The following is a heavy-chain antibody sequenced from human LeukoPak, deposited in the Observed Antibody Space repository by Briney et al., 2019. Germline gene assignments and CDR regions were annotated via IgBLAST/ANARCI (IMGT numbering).Heavy chain of an antibody. J-gene: IGHJ6*03. CDR3: ARSGSVVYYYYYMDV. D-gene: IGHD2-15*01. V-gene: IGHV1-8*03. CDR2: MNPNSGNT. CDR1: GYTFTTYD. Sequence: GASVKVSCKASGYTFTTYDINWVRQATGQGLEWMGWMNPNSGNTGFAQKFQGRVTFTRDTSISTAYMELSSLRSEDTAVYYCARSGSVVYYYYYMDVWGKGTTVTVSS.